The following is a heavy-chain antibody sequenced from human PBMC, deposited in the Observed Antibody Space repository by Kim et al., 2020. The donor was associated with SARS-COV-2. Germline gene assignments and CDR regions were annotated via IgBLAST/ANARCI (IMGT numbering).Heavy chain of an antibody. D-gene: IGHD2-21*02. V-gene: IGHV4-30-2*01. CDR3: ARGFSVAVTGSYYYNMDV. J-gene: IGHJ6*02. Sequence: HEIRVTISVDRSKNQFSLKLSSVTAADTAVYYCARGFSVAVTGSYYYNMDVWGQGTTVTVSS.